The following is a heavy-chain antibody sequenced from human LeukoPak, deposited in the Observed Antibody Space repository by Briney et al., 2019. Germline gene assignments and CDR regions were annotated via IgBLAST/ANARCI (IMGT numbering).Heavy chain of an antibody. CDR2: IYTSGST. J-gene: IGHJ6*03. CDR3: ARSYCSGGSCTSENYYYYMDV. Sequence: SETLSLTCTVSGGSISSYYWSWIRQPAGKGLEWIGRIYTSGSTNYNPSLKSRVTMSVDTSKNQFSLKLSSVTAAGTAVYYCARSYCSGGSCTSENYYYYMDVWGKGTTVTVSS. CDR1: GGSISSYY. V-gene: IGHV4-4*07. D-gene: IGHD2-15*01.